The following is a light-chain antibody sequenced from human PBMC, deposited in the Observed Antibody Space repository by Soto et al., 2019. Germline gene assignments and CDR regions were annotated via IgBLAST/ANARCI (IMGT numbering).Light chain of an antibody. V-gene: IGKV1-5*03. J-gene: IGKJ4*01. CDR1: QTISSW. CDR3: QQYESFFPLT. Sequence: DIQMTQSPSTLSGSVGDRVTITCRASQTISSWLAWYQQKPGKAPKLLIYKASTLKSGVPSRFSGSRSGTDFTLTISSLQPDDFATYHCQQYESFFPLTFGGGTKVDIK. CDR2: KAS.